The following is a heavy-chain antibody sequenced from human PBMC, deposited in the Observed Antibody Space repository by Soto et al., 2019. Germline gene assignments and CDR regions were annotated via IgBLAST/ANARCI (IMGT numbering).Heavy chain of an antibody. D-gene: IGHD2-2*01. CDR1: GFTFSSYA. CDR2: ISYDGSNK. V-gene: IGHV3-30-3*01. Sequence: GGSLRLSCAASGFTFSSYAVHWVRQAPGKGLEWVAVISYDGSNKYYADSVKGRFTISRDNPKNTLYLQMNSLRAEDTAVYYCARGPSSLTRFDYWGQGTLVTVSS. J-gene: IGHJ4*02. CDR3: ARGPSSLTRFDY.